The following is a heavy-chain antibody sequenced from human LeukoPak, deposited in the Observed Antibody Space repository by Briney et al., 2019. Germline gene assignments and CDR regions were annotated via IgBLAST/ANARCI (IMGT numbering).Heavy chain of an antibody. Sequence: SETLSLTCTVSGGSISSSSYYWGWIRQPPGKGLEWIGSIYHSGSTYYNPSLKSRVTISVDTSKNQFSLKLSSVTAADTAVYYCARDRTTVTETDYWGQGTLVTVSS. D-gene: IGHD4-17*01. CDR1: GGSISSSSYY. J-gene: IGHJ4*02. CDR2: IYHSGST. V-gene: IGHV4-39*07. CDR3: ARDRTTVTETDY.